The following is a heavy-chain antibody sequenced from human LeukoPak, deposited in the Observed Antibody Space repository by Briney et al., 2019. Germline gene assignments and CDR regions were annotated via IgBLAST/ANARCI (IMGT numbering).Heavy chain of an antibody. J-gene: IGHJ4*02. D-gene: IGHD2-2*01. CDR3: AKEIVPAAFRVFDY. CDR2: ISYEGSYK. V-gene: IGHV3-30*18. CDR1: GFTFSSYS. Sequence: GGSLRLSCAASGFTFSSYSMNWVRQAPGKGLEWVALISYEGSYKDYADSVKGRFTISRDNSKNTLFLQMNSLRTEDTAVYYCAKEIVPAAFRVFDYWGQGTLVTVSS.